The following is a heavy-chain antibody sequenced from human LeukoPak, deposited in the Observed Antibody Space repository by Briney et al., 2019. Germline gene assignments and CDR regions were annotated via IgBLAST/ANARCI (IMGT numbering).Heavy chain of an antibody. J-gene: IGHJ3*02. V-gene: IGHV5-51*01. CDR2: IYPSDSDT. CDR1: GYSFASYW. CDR3: ARRRVAGARYIRERLYDAFDI. Sequence: GESLKISCKGSGYSFASYWIGWVRQMPGKGLEWMGIIYPSDSDTRYSPSFQDQVTISADKSINTAFLQWSSLKASDNAMYYCARRRVAGARYIRERLYDAFDIWGQGTMVTVSS. D-gene: IGHD6-19*01.